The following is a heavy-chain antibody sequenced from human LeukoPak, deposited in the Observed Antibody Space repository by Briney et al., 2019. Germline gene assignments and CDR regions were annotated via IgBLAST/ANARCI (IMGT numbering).Heavy chain of an antibody. D-gene: IGHD4-23*01. V-gene: IGHV4-39*01. CDR3: ARLSNYGGHSGDGY. CDR1: GGSTSSSNFY. Sequence: QSSETLSLTCTVSGGSTSSSNFYWGWIRQPPGKGLEWIGSIFYSGTTHYNPSLKSRVTISVDTSKNQFSLKLSSVTAADTAVYYCARLSNYGGHSGDGYWGQGTLVTVSS. CDR2: IFYSGTT. J-gene: IGHJ4*02.